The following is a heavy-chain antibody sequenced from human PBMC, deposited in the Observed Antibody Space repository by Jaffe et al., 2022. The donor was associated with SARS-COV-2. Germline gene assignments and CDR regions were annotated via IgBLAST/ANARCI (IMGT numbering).Heavy chain of an antibody. CDR3: ARENWLNWYFDL. Sequence: QVQLQESGPGLVKPSQTLSLTCAVSGASISSGGDYWSWIRQPAGKGLEWIGRIYTSGSTNYNPSLKSRVTISVDTSKNQISVRLNSVTAADTAVYYCARENWLNWYFDLWGRGTLVTVSS. CDR1: GASISSGGDY. J-gene: IGHJ2*01. V-gene: IGHV4-61*02. D-gene: IGHD1-1*01. CDR2: IYTSGST.